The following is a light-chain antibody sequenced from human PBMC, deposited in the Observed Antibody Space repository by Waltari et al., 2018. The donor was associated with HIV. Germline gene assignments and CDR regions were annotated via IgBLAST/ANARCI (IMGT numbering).Light chain of an antibody. CDR1: QNIDND. V-gene: IGKV1-39*01. CDR2: GAA. Sequence: DIQMTQSPSSLSASVGDRVTITCRASQNIDNDLSWYQQKAGKAPKRLIYGAATLESGVPSRFGGSGSGTEFTLTISSLQPEDSAVYYCHQSFGTWTFGQGTKVQI. CDR3: HQSFGTWT. J-gene: IGKJ1*01.